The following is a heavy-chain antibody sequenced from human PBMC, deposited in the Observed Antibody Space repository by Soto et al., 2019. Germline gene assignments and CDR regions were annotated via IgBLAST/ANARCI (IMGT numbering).Heavy chain of an antibody. V-gene: IGHV3-30*18. CDR2: IRYDGSTK. CDR3: AKDRMGAGVRGYFDY. Sequence: QVQLVESGGGLVQPGRSLRLSCAASGFTFSSYSMHWVRQAPGKGLEWVAVIRYDGSTKYYADSVKGRFTISRDNSKSPMYLQMTSLRAEYKAVYDCAKDRMGAGVRGYFDYWGQGTLVTVSS. CDR1: GFTFSSYS. D-gene: IGHD3-10*01. J-gene: IGHJ4*02.